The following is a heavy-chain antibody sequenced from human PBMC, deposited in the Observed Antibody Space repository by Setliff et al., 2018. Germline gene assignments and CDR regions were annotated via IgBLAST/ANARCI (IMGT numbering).Heavy chain of an antibody. D-gene: IGHD6-19*01. CDR1: NFSLTSGFF. J-gene: IGHJ6*03. CDR3: ARAISGWYSAHYYYMDV. Sequence: SETLSLTCTVSNFSLTSGFFWAWVRQPPGKGLEWIATVYHRGSTDYKPSLKSRATISVDTSKNQFSLKLTSLTAADTAVYYCARAISGWYSAHYYYMDVWGKGTTVTVSS. CDR2: VYHRGST. V-gene: IGHV4-38-2*02.